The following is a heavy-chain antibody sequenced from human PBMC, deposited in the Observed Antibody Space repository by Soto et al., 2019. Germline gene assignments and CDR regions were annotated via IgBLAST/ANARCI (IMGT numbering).Heavy chain of an antibody. V-gene: IGHV1-69*12. CDR3: ARAQGYSGYDGLSN. J-gene: IGHJ4*02. Sequence: QVQLVQSGAEVKKPGSSVKVSCKASGGTFSSYAISWVRQAPGQGLEWMGGIIPIFGTANYAQKFQGRVTITADESTSTAYMELSSLRSEDTAVYYSARAQGYSGYDGLSNWGQGTLVTVSS. CDR2: IIPIFGTA. CDR1: GGTFSSYA. D-gene: IGHD5-12*01.